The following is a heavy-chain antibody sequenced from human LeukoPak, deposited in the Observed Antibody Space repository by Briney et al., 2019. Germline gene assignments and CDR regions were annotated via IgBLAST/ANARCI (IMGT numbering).Heavy chain of an antibody. V-gene: IGHV1-46*01. CDR3: AAMATTLLGLFDY. D-gene: IGHD5-24*01. CDR2: INPSGGST. CDR1: GYTFTSYY. J-gene: IGHJ4*02. Sequence: ASVKVSCKASGYTFTSYYMHWVRQAPGQGLEWMGIINPSGGSTSYAQKFQGRVTITTDESTSTAYMELSSLRSEDTAVYYCAAMATTLLGLFDYWGQGTLVTVSS.